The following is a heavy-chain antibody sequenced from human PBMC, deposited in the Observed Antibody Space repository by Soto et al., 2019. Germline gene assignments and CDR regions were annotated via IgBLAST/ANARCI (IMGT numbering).Heavy chain of an antibody. CDR3: ARSVLNYDILTGAFDY. J-gene: IGHJ4*02. CDR2: INAANGNT. D-gene: IGHD3-9*01. CDR1: GYTFTSYS. Sequence: ASVKVSCKASGYTFTSYSMHWVRQAPGQRLEWMGWINAANGNTKYSQKFQGRVTITRDTSASTAYMELSSLRSEDTAVYYCARSVLNYDILTGAFDYWGQGTLVTVSS. V-gene: IGHV1-3*01.